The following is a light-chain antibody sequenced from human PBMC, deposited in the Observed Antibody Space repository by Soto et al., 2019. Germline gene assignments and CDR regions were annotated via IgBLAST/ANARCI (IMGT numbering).Light chain of an antibody. Sequence: EIVLTQSPATLSLSPGERATLSCRASQSVSSYLAGYQQKPGQAPRLLIYDASNRATGIPGRFSGSGSWTDFTLTISSLEPEDFAVYYCQQRSNWPPYTFGQGTKLEIK. V-gene: IGKV3-11*01. CDR1: QSVSSY. J-gene: IGKJ2*01. CDR3: QQRSNWPPYT. CDR2: DAS.